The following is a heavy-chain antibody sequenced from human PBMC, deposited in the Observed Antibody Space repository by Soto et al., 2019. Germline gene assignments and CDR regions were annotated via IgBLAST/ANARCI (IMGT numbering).Heavy chain of an antibody. CDR2: ISGSGGST. V-gene: IGHV3-23*01. Sequence: EVQLLESGGGLVQPGGSLRLSCAASGFTFSSYAMSWVRQAPGKGLEWVSAISGSGGSTYYADSVKGRFTISRDNSKNTLYLQMNSLRAEDTAVYYCANDSRAIQEGGYDYWGQGTLVTVSS. D-gene: IGHD2-2*01. CDR1: GFTFSSYA. J-gene: IGHJ4*02. CDR3: ANDSRAIQEGGYDY.